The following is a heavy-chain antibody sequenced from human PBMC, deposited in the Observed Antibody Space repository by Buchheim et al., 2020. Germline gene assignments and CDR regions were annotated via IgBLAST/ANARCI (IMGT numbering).Heavy chain of an antibody. Sequence: QVQLQESGPGLVKPSETLSLSCNVSGASIKINSYYWAWIRQAPGKGLEWIGSIYYSGNAYYMSSLQSRLAMSVDTSKNQFSLRLSSVTAADTGVYYCARHVAVFGVIRYFDFWGHGAL. V-gene: IGHV4-39*01. CDR3: ARHVAVFGVIRYFDF. CDR2: IYYSGNA. CDR1: GASIKINSYY. J-gene: IGHJ4*01. D-gene: IGHD3-3*01.